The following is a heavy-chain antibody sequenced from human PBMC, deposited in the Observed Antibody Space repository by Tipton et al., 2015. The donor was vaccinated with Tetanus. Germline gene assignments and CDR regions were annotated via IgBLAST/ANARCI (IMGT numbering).Heavy chain of an antibody. CDR1: GGSISGGRYY. D-gene: IGHD1-26*01. Sequence: TLSLTCTVSGGSISGGRYYWSWIRQRPGKGLEWIGGIYSSGSTYSDPSLKGRVPISVDTSKNQFSLRLNSVTAADTAVYYCARDQARGARGWNYFDYWGLGTLVTVSS. V-gene: IGHV4-31*03. J-gene: IGHJ4*02. CDR3: ARDQARGARGWNYFDY. CDR2: IYSSGST.